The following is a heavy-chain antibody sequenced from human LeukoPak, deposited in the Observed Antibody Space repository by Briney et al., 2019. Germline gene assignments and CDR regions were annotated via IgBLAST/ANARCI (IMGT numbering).Heavy chain of an antibody. Sequence: GGSLRLSCAASGFTFSNYAMSWVRQAPGKGLEWVSGISGSGGSTYYADSVKGRFTISRDNSKNRLYLQMKSLRAEDTAVYYCAIEWVVVAGSTNWFDPWGQGTLVTVSS. CDR2: ISGSGGST. CDR1: GFTFSNYA. J-gene: IGHJ5*02. CDR3: AIEWVVVAGSTNWFDP. V-gene: IGHV3-23*01. D-gene: IGHD3-22*01.